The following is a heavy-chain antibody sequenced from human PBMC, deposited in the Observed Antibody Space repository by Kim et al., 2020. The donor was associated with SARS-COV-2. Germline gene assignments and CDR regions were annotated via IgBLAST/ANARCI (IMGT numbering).Heavy chain of an antibody. Sequence: GGSLRLSCAASGFTFSSYGMHWVRQAPGKGLEWVAVISYDGSNKYYADSVKGRFTISRDNSKNTLYLQMNSLRAEDTAVYYCAKGQYSSSWFPDYWGQGTLVTVSS. CDR3: AKGQYSSSWFPDY. CDR2: ISYDGSNK. D-gene: IGHD6-13*01. V-gene: IGHV3-30*18. J-gene: IGHJ4*02. CDR1: GFTFSSYG.